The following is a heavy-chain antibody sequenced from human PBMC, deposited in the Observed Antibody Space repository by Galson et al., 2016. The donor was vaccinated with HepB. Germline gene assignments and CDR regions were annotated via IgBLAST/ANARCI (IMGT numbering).Heavy chain of an antibody. CDR2: ISAGGGST. CDR3: AKVYYGSGSYHSNYFDY. V-gene: IGHV3-23*01. J-gene: IGHJ4*02. Sequence: SLRLSCAASGFTFSNYAMSWVRQAPGKGLEWVSGISAGGGSTYYADSVKGHFTISRDNSKNTLYLQMNSLRAEDTTVYYCAKVYYGSGSYHSNYFDYWGQGTLVTVSS. D-gene: IGHD3-10*01. CDR1: GFTFSNYA.